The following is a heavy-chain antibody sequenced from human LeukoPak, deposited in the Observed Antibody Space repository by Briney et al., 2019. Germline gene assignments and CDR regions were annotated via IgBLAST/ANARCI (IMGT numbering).Heavy chain of an antibody. CDR3: ARGSPSYAQWHFDL. CDR2: IIPNTGGT. V-gene: IGHV1-2*04. D-gene: IGHD2/OR15-2a*01. CDR1: GYSITDNY. Sequence: ASVNVSCKASGYSITDNYLHWVRQAAGQGLEGMGWIIPNTGGTNYAQKFQDWVTMSSDTSISTAYMELSSLRSDDTAVYYCARGSPSYAQWHFDLWGRGTLVTVSS. J-gene: IGHJ2*01.